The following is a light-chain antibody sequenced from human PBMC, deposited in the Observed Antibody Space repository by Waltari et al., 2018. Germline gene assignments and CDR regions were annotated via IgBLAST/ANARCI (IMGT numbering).Light chain of an antibody. Sequence: QSALTQPASVSGSPGQSITISCTGTSSDVGSYNLVSWYQQPPGKAPKLMIYEVIKRASGVPMRFSGSESGNTGSLTISGLRAGDEAEYYCCSYAGSSTVVFGGGTKLTVL. CDR3: CSYAGSSTVV. V-gene: IGLV2-23*02. CDR2: EVI. J-gene: IGLJ2*01. CDR1: SSDVGSYNL.